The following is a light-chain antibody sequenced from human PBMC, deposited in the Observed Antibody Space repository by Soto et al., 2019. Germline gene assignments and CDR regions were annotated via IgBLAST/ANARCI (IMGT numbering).Light chain of an antibody. CDR2: DVS. V-gene: IGLV2-14*01. CDR3: SSYTSSSTLV. J-gene: IGLJ2*01. CDR1: SSDVGAYNY. Sequence: QSALTQPASVCGSPGQSITISCTGTSSDVGAYNYVSWYQQHPGNVPKLMIYDVSNRPSGVSNRFSGSKSGNTASLTISGLQAEDEADYYCSSYTSSSTLVFGGGTKLTVL.